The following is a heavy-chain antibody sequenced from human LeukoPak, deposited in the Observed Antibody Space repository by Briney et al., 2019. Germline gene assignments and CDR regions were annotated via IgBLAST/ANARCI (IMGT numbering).Heavy chain of an antibody. D-gene: IGHD3-9*01. Sequence: SETLPRTCAVYGGSFNGYFWSWIRQPPGKGLEWIGEINHRGRTNYNPSLRSRVTISVDTSKQQFSLNLDSVTAADTAVYYCARVGHLYDTVDWGQGALVTVSS. CDR3: ARVGHLYDTVD. V-gene: IGHV4-34*01. CDR1: GGSFNGYF. J-gene: IGHJ4*02. CDR2: INHRGRT.